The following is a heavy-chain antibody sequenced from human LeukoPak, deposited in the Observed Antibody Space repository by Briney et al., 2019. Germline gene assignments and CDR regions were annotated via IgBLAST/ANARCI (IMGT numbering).Heavy chain of an antibody. J-gene: IGHJ4*02. V-gene: IGHV3-48*01. CDR3: ARRDSSGWGIDY. Sequence: GGSLRLSCAASGFTFSIYSMNWVRQAPGKGLEWVSYISSISSNIYYADSVKGRFTISRDNAKNSLFLQMNSLSAEDTAVYYCARRDSSGWGIDYWGQGTLVTVSS. CDR1: GFTFSIYS. CDR2: ISSISSNI. D-gene: IGHD6-19*01.